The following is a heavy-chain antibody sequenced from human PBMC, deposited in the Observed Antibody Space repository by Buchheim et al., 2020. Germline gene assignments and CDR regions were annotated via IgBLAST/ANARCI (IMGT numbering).Heavy chain of an antibody. V-gene: IGHV3-7*03. CDR3: AIGRGLDV. CDR1: GFTFSSRW. CDR2: IRGDGDER. Sequence: VQLVESGGGLVQPGGSLRLSCAVSGFTFSSRWMSWVRQAPEKGLERVANIRGDGDERYYVDSVKGRFTISRDNSKNSLYLQMNSLRAEDTAVYYCAIGRGLDVWGQGTT. J-gene: IGHJ6*02.